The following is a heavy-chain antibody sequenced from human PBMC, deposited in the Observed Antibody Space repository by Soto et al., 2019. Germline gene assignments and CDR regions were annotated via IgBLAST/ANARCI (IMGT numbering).Heavy chain of an antibody. CDR2: IIPILGIA. D-gene: IGHD6-13*01. J-gene: IGHJ4*02. CDR1: GGTFSSYT. V-gene: IGHV1-69*02. Sequence: ASVKVSCKASGGTFSSYTISWVRQAPGQGLEWMGRIIPILGIANYAQKFQGRVTITADKSTSTAYMELSSLRSEDTAVYYCATPGGSSWSFDYWGQGTLVTVSS. CDR3: ATPGGSSWSFDY.